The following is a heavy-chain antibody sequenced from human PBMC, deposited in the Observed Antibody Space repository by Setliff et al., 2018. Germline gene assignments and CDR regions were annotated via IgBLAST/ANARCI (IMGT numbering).Heavy chain of an antibody. Sequence: SVKVSCKASGGTFSSYAISWVQQAPGQGLEWMGGIIPIFGTANYAQKFQGRVTMTEDTSTDTAYMDLSSLRFEDTAVYYCARDGGSGGYYDAFDIWGQGTMVTVSS. J-gene: IGHJ3*02. CDR1: GGTFSSYA. D-gene: IGHD1-26*01. CDR2: IIPIFGTA. V-gene: IGHV1-69*06. CDR3: ARDGGSGGYYDAFDI.